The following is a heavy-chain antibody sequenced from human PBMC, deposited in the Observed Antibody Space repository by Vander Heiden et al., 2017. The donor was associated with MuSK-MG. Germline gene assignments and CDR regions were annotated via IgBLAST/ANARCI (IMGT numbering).Heavy chain of an antibody. J-gene: IGHJ4*02. D-gene: IGHD3-10*01. V-gene: IGHV3-21*01. CDR2: ISSSSSYI. CDR1: GFTFSSYS. Sequence: VQLVESGGGLVKPGGSVRLSCAASGFTFSSYSMNWVRPAPGKGLEWFSSISSSSSYIYYADSVKGRFTISRDNAKNSLYLQMNSLRAEDTAVYYCARDQGRIYGYWGQGTLVTVSS. CDR3: ARDQGRIYGY.